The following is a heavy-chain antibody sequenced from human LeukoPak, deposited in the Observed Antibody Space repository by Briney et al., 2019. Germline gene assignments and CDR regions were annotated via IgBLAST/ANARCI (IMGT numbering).Heavy chain of an antibody. D-gene: IGHD6-19*01. CDR2: ISYDGSNK. J-gene: IGHJ4*02. V-gene: IGHV3-30-3*01. CDR1: GFTFSSYA. CDR3: AKDGGIAVAGTFDY. Sequence: GGSLRLSCAASGFTFSSYAMHWVRQAPGKGLEWVAVISYDGSNKYYADSVKGRFTISRDNSKNTLYLQMNSLRAEDTAVYYCAKDGGIAVAGTFDYWGRGTLVTVSS.